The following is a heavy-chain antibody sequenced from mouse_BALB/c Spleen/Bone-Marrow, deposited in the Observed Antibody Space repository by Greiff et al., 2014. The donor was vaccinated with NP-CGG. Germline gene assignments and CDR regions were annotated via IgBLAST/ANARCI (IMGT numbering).Heavy chain of an antibody. CDR3: ARYKGYYDHDGDYFDY. CDR2: ISYSGST. CDR1: GDSITSGY. V-gene: IGHV3-8*02. J-gene: IGHJ2*01. Sequence: EVQLQQSGPSLVKPSQTLSLTCSVPGDSITSGYWNWIRKFPGNKLEYMGYISYSGSTYYNPSLKSRISITRDTSKNQYYLQLNSVTIEDTATYYCARYKGYYDHDGDYFDYWGQGTTLTVSS. D-gene: IGHD2-4*01.